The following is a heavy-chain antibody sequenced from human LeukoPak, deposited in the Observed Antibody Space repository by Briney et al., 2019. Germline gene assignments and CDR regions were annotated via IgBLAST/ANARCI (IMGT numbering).Heavy chain of an antibody. V-gene: IGHV3-48*02. CDR3: ARGVRYFDY. J-gene: IGHJ4*02. CDR1: EFTFSSYS. Sequence: GGSLRLSCSASEFTFSSYSMKWVRQAPGKGLEWVSYISSSSSTIYYADSMKGRFTISRDNAKNSLYLQMNSLRDEDTAVYYCARGVRYFDYWGQGTLVTVSS. D-gene: IGHD4-17*01. CDR2: ISSSSSTI.